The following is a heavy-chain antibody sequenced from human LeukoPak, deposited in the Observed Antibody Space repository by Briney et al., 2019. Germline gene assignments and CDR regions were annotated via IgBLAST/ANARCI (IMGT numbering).Heavy chain of an antibody. J-gene: IGHJ6*02. CDR2: ISYDGSNK. CDR1: GFTFSSFS. D-gene: IGHD1-26*01. V-gene: IGHV3-30*18. Sequence: PGSSLRLSCAATGFTFSSFSMHWVRQALGKGLEWVAVISYDGSNKYYADSVKGRFTISRDNSKNTLYLQMNSLRTEDTAVYYCAKGRVGANGYYYYGMDVWGQGTTVSVSS. CDR3: AKGRVGANGYYYYGMDV.